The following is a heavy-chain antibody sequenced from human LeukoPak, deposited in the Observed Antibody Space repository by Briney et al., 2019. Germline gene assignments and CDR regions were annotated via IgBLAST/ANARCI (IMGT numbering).Heavy chain of an antibody. J-gene: IGHJ5*02. CDR3: ARGRGPGLSTVTKFRWFDP. CDR1: GGSISSYY. V-gene: IGHV4-59*12. D-gene: IGHD4-11*01. CDR2: IYYSGST. Sequence: SETLSLTCTVSGGSISSYYWSWIRQPPGKGLEWIGYIYYSGSTNYNPSLKSRVTISVDTSKNQFSLKLSSVTAADTAVYYCARGRGPGLSTVTKFRWFDPWGQGTLVTVSS.